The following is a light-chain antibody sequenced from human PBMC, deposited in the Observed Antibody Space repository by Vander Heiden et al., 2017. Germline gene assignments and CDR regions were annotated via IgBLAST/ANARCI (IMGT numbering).Light chain of an antibody. CDR3: LQYNSYSQT. Sequence: DIQMTQSPSTLSASVGDRVTITCRASQSISSWLAWYQQKPGKAPKLLIYDASSVESGVPSRFSGSGSGTEFTLTISSLQPDDLATYYCLQYNSYSQTFGQGTKVEIK. J-gene: IGKJ1*01. V-gene: IGKV1-5*01. CDR2: DAS. CDR1: QSISSW.